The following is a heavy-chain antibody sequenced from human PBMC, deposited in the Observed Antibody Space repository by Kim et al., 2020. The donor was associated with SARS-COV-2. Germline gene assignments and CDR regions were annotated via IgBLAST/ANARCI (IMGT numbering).Heavy chain of an antibody. CDR1: GFTFSSDW. Sequence: GGSLRLSCAASGFTFSSDWMSWVRQAPGKGLEWVANIKQDGSEKYYVYSVTGRFTISRDNAKNSLYLQMNSLRAEDTAVYYCARDKTTDYGEYIYYYYGMDVWGKGTTVTVSS. V-gene: IGHV3-7*01. CDR3: ARDKTTDYGEYIYYYYGMDV. J-gene: IGHJ6*04. CDR2: IKQDGSEK. D-gene: IGHD4-17*01.